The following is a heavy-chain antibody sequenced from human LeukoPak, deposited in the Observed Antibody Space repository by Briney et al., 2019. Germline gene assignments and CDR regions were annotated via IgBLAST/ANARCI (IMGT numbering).Heavy chain of an antibody. CDR2: IKQDGSEK. CDR3: ARGWNDYGY. V-gene: IGHV3-7*01. D-gene: IGHD1-1*01. J-gene: IGHJ4*02. CDR1: GFTLWRFW. Sequence: PGGAPRVSFVAPGFTLWRFWVSWGRPAPGEGVEWVANIKQDGSEKYYVDSVKGRFTISRDNAKNSLYLQMNSLRAEDTAVYYCARGWNDYGYWGQGTLVTVSS.